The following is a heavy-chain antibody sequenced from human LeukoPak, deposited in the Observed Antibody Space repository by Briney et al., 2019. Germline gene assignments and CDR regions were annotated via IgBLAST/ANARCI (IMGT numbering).Heavy chain of an antibody. CDR1: GFSLSCFG. V-gene: IGHV3-30*18. CDR2: ISYDGSNK. J-gene: IGHJ4*02. CDR3: AKESPTIEVAGTLDY. Sequence: GWSVRLSCASSGFSLSCFGMHRVRQPPGRGLAWVAGISYDGSNKYYADSVKGRFTISRDNSKNPLYLQMNSLRADDTAVYYCAKESPTIEVAGTLDYWGQGTLVTVSS. D-gene: IGHD6-19*01.